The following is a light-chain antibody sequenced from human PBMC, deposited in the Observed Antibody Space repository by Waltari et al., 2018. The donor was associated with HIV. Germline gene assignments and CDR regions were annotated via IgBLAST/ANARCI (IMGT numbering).Light chain of an antibody. J-gene: IGKJ1*01. Sequence: IRLTQPPSSFSASIGDRVTITCRASQGISNSVAWYQQKPGAAPKLLIYDASVLQSGVPSRFSGGGSGSDFSLTISCLQSEDFATYYCQHYHSDPPTFGPGTRVEIK. CDR3: QHYHSDPPT. CDR1: QGISNS. V-gene: IGKV1-8*01. CDR2: DAS.